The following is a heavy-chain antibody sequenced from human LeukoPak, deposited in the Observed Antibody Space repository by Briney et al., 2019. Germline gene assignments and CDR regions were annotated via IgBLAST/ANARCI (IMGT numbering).Heavy chain of an antibody. Sequence: SQTLSLTCTVSGGSISSGGYYWSWIRQHPGKGLEWIGYIYYSGSTYYNPSLKSRVTISVDTSKNQFSLKLSSVTAADTAVYYCARATPEGPGIAAAGTLDYWGQGTLVTVSS. CDR1: GGSISSGGYY. D-gene: IGHD6-13*01. V-gene: IGHV4-31*03. CDR3: ARATPEGPGIAAAGTLDY. J-gene: IGHJ4*02. CDR2: IYYSGST.